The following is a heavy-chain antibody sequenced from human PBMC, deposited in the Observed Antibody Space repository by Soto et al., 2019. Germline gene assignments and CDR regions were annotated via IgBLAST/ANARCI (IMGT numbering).Heavy chain of an antibody. D-gene: IGHD3-16*02. CDR2: IIPIFGGA. V-gene: IGHV1-69*01. CDR3: ARDGDYRYQDGTTEYFGMDV. Sequence: VQVVQPEAEAKRPGSSVKLSCRVSGVTFSNAAFSWVRQAPGQGLEWMGGIIPIFGGAKYAQKFQARVKITADELTVVVYMEVNSLRIDDTAVYFCARDGDYRYQDGTTEYFGMDVWGQGTTLTVSS. CDR1: GVTFSNAA. J-gene: IGHJ6*02.